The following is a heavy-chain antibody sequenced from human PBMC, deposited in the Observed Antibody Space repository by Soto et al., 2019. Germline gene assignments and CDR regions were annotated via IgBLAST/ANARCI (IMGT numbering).Heavy chain of an antibody. CDR1: GGSISSYY. Sequence: QVQLQESGPGLVKPSETLSLTCTVSGGSISSYYWSWIRQPAGKGLEWIGRIYTSGSTNYNPSLKSRVTMSVDTSKNQFSLKLSSVTAADTAVYYCARDSRVAAAGDYYYGMDVWGQGTTVTVSS. J-gene: IGHJ6*02. D-gene: IGHD6-13*01. V-gene: IGHV4-4*07. CDR2: IYTSGST. CDR3: ARDSRVAAAGDYYYGMDV.